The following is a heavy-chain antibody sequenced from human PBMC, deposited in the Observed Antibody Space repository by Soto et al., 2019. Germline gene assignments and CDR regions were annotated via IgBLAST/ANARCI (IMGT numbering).Heavy chain of an antibody. Sequence: SVKVSCKASGYTFTSYYMHWVRQAPGQGLEWMGGIIPISETTNYAQIFQGRVSIVADISTSTAYMELSRLRSEDTAVYYCARALLSHSYDSGGYDSYFHAMDVWGQGTPVTVS. CDR1: GYTFTSYY. CDR3: ARALLSHSYDSGGYDSYFHAMDV. D-gene: IGHD3-22*01. V-gene: IGHV1-69*06. CDR2: IIPISETT. J-gene: IGHJ6*02.